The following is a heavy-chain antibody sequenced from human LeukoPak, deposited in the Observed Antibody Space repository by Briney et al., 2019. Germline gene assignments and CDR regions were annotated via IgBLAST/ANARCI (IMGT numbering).Heavy chain of an antibody. CDR3: ARDYGHGIAVAGSDAFDI. Sequence: PGGSLRLSCEASGFTFSSYAMSWVRQAPGKGLEWVSAISGSGGSTYYADSVKGRFTISRDNAKNSLYLQMNSLRAEDTAVYYCARDYGHGIAVAGSDAFDIWGQGTMVTVSS. CDR1: GFTFSSYA. D-gene: IGHD6-19*01. J-gene: IGHJ3*02. V-gene: IGHV3-23*01. CDR2: ISGSGGST.